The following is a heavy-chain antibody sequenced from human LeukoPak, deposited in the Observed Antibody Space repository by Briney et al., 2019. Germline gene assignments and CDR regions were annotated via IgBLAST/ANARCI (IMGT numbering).Heavy chain of an antibody. CDR3: ARIYSSSSSRGAFDI. D-gene: IGHD6-6*01. V-gene: IGHV3-21*01. Sequence: PGGSLSLPCAASGFTFTTYTMNWVRQAPGKGLEWVSSISSSSSYIYYADSVKGRFTISRDNAKNSLYLQMNSLRAEDTAVYYCARIYSSSSSRGAFDIWGQGTMVTVSS. CDR2: ISSSSSYI. J-gene: IGHJ3*02. CDR1: GFTFTTYT.